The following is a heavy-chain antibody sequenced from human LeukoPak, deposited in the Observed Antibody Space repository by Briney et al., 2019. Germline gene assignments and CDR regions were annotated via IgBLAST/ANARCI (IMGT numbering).Heavy chain of an antibody. CDR1: GGTFSSYA. CDR3: AREVVTTNRNWFDP. J-gene: IGHJ5*02. D-gene: IGHD4-11*01. V-gene: IGHV1-69*04. Sequence: ASVKVSCKASGGTFSSYAISWVRQAPGQGLEWMGRIIPIFGIANYTQKFQGRVTITADKSTSTAYMELSSLRSEDTAVYYCAREVVTTNRNWFDPWGQGTLVTVSS. CDR2: IIPIFGIA.